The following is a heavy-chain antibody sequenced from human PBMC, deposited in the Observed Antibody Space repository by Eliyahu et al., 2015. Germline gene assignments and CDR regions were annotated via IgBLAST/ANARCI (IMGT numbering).Heavy chain of an antibody. CDR1: GFTFSGSA. V-gene: IGHV3-73*01. Sequence: GGSLKLSCAASGFTFSGSAIHWVRQASGKGLXWVGRIRSKXNYYATVXAESVKGRFSIFRDDSENTAYLQMNSLKTEDTAVYYCTSLAEWDLSGFDPWGQGTLVTVSS. D-gene: IGHD1-26*01. J-gene: IGHJ5*02. CDR2: IRSKXNYYAT. CDR3: TSLAEWDLSGFDP.